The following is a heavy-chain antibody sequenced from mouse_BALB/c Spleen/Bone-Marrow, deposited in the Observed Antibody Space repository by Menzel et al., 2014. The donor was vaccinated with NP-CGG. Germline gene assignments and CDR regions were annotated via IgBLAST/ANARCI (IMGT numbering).Heavy chain of an antibody. CDR1: GYSFTSYW. J-gene: IGHJ4*01. CDR2: ISPSNGRS. V-gene: IGHV1S81*02. Sequence: VKLVESRAELVKPGASVKLSCKASGYSFTSYWMHWVKQRPGQGLEWIGEISPSNGRSNYSEKFKSKATLTVDKSSSTAYMQLSGLTSEDSAVYYCTRSELRRGGYALDYWGLGTSVTVSS. CDR3: TRSELRRGGYALDY.